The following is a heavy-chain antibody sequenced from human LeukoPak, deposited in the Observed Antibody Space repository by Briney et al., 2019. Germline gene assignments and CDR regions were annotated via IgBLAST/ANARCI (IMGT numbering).Heavy chain of an antibody. Sequence: PSETLSLTCGASGGSIRSTNWWSWVRQPPGQGLEWIGEISLTGETNYNPSLKSRVTISVDTSKNQFSLKLNSVTAADTAIYYCARGFATMVRGVVLDFWGQGTLVTVSS. J-gene: IGHJ4*02. D-gene: IGHD3-10*01. V-gene: IGHV4-4*02. CDR2: ISLTGET. CDR1: GGSIRSTNW. CDR3: ARGFATMVRGVVLDF.